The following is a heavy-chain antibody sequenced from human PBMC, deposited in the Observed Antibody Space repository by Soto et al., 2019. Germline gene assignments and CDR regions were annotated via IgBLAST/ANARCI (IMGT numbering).Heavy chain of an antibody. CDR3: ARGPRYYYDSSGYYYSPGYYGMDV. D-gene: IGHD3-22*01. CDR1: GGSIRSGDYY. J-gene: IGHJ6*02. CDR2: IYYSGST. V-gene: IGHV4-30-4*01. Sequence: SGTLSLTCTVSGGSIRSGDYYWSWIRQPPGKGLEWIGYIYYSGSTYYNPSLKSRVTISVDTSKNQFSLKLSSVTAADTAVYYCARGPRYYYDSSGYYYSPGYYGMDVWGQGTTVTVSS.